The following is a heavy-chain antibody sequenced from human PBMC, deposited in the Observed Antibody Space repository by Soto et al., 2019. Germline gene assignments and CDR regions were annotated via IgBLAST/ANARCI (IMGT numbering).Heavy chain of an antibody. Sequence: GGSLRLSCAASGFTFSSYAMHWVRQAPGKGLEWVAVISYDGSNKYYADSVKGRFTISRDKSKNTLYLQMNSLRADDTAVYYCAKSLSASPNYFFDSWGQGTLVTVSS. CDR3: AKSLSASPNYFFDS. CDR2: ISYDGSNK. D-gene: IGHD1-1*01. J-gene: IGHJ4*02. CDR1: GFTFSSYA. V-gene: IGHV3-30-3*02.